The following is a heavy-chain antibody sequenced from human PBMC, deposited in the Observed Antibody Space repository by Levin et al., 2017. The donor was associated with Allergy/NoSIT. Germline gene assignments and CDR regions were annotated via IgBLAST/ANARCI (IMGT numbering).Heavy chain of an antibody. CDR1: GFTFSSYD. D-gene: IGHD1-1*01. Sequence: GGSLRLSCAASGFTFSSYDMHWVRQATGKGLEWVSAIGTAGDTYYPGSVKGRFTISRENAKNSLYLQMNSLRAGDTAVYYCARGPWSTLYYGMDVWGQGTTVTVSS. J-gene: IGHJ6*02. CDR2: IGTAGDT. V-gene: IGHV3-13*01. CDR3: ARGPWSTLYYGMDV.